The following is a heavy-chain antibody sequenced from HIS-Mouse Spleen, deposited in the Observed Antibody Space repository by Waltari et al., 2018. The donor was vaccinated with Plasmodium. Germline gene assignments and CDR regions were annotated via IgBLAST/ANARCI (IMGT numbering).Heavy chain of an antibody. Sequence: QVQLVQSGAEVKKPGASVKVSCKASGYTFTGYYMHWVRQAPGQGLEWMGWINPKSGGTNCGPKFQGRVTMTRDTSISTAYMELSRLRSDDTAVYYCARVLGYKAAAGTFVEYFQHWGQGTLVTVSS. J-gene: IGHJ1*01. D-gene: IGHD6-13*01. V-gene: IGHV1-2*02. CDR3: ARVLGYKAAAGTFVEYFQH. CDR2: INPKSGGT. CDR1: GYTFTGYY.